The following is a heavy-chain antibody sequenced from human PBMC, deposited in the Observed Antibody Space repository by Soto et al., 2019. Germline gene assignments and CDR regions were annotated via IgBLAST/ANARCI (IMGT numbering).Heavy chain of an antibody. Sequence: QVQLVQSGAEEKKPGASVKVSCKASGYTFTSYAMHWVRQAPGQRLGWMGWINAGNGNTKYSQKFQGRVTITRDTSASTAYMELSSLRSEDTAVYYCASSEVLYGSVYGMDVWGQGTTVTVSS. CDR2: INAGNGNT. CDR1: GYTFTSYA. V-gene: IGHV1-3*05. CDR3: ASSEVLYGSVYGMDV. D-gene: IGHD3-10*01. J-gene: IGHJ6*02.